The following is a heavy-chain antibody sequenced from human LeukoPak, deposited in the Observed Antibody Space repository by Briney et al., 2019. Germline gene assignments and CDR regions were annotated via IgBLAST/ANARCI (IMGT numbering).Heavy chain of an antibody. CDR1: GFPFSSYW. V-gene: IGHV3-7*01. D-gene: IGHD3-22*01. Sequence: GGSLRLSCAASGFPFSSYWMSWVRQTPGKGLEWVANIKQDGSEKYYVDSVKGRFTISRDNAKNSLYLQMNSLRAEDTAVYYCAREDSSSSGGDYWGQGTLVTVSS. CDR3: AREDSSSSGGDY. J-gene: IGHJ4*02. CDR2: IKQDGSEK.